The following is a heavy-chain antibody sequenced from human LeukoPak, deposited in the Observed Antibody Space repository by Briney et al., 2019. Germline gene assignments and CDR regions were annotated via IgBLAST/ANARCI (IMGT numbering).Heavy chain of an antibody. J-gene: IGHJ5*02. CDR3: ARGVRSGSTGGIVVVVAARYNWFDP. V-gene: IGHV4-34*01. D-gene: IGHD2-15*01. CDR2: INHSGST. Sequence: SETLSLTCAVYGGSFSGYYWSWIRQPPGKGLEWIGEINHSGSTNYNPSLKSRVTISVDTSKNQFSLKLSSVTAADTAVYYCARGVRSGSTGGIVVVVAARYNWFDPWGQGTLVTVSS. CDR1: GGSFSGYY.